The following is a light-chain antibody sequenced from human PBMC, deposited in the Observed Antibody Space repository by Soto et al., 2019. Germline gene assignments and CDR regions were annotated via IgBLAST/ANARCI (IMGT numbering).Light chain of an antibody. CDR2: EVS. CDR3: SAYTSSSTLV. Sequence: QSVLTQPASVSGSPGQSITISCTGTSSDVGGYNYVSWYQQHPGKAPKLMIYEVSNRPSGVSNRFSGSKYGNTASLTISGLQAEDEADYYSSAYTSSSTLVFGGGTKLTVL. CDR1: SSDVGGYNY. V-gene: IGLV2-14*01. J-gene: IGLJ2*01.